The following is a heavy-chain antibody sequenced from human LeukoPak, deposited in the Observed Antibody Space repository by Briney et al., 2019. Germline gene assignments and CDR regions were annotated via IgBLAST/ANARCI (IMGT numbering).Heavy chain of an antibody. D-gene: IGHD6-6*01. CDR3: ARGHMGSSSSEDYYYYMDV. V-gene: IGHV5-51*01. J-gene: IGHJ6*03. CDR2: IYPGDSDT. CDR1: GYSFTSYW. Sequence: GESLKTSCKGSGYSFTSYWIGWVRQMPGKGLEWMGIIYPGDSDTRYSPSFQGQVTISADKSISTAYLQWSSLKASDTAMYYCARGHMGSSSSEDYYYYMDVWGKGTTVTVSS.